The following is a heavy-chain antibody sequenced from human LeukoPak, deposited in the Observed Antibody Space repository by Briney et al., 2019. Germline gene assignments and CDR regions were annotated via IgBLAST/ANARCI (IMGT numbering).Heavy chain of an antibody. CDR2: IYYTGVT. CDR1: GGSIGSGTHY. D-gene: IGHD3/OR15-3a*01. Sequence: SETLSLTCTVSGGSIGSGTHYYNWIRQHPGKGLEWIGYIYYTGVTSYNPSLKSRVIMSVDMSMNQVSLKLSSVTAADTAVYYCARVRGGHWTDYWGQGTLVTVSS. CDR3: ARVRGGHWTDY. J-gene: IGHJ4*02. V-gene: IGHV4-31*03.